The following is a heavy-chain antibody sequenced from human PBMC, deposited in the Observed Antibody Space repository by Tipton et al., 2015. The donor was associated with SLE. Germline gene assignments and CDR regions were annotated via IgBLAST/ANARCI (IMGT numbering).Heavy chain of an antibody. J-gene: IGHJ4*02. V-gene: IGHV4-38-2*02. CDR2: IYHSGST. CDR3: ARGGDY. CDR1: GYSISSGYC. D-gene: IGHD3-16*01. Sequence: TLSLTCTVSGYSISSGYCWGWIRQPPGKGLEWIGSIYHSGSTYYNPSLKSRVTISVDTSKNQFSLKLSSVTAADTAVYYCARGGDYWGQGTLVTVSS.